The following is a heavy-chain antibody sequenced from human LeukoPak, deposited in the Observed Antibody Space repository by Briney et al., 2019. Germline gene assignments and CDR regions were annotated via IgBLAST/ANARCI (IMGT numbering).Heavy chain of an antibody. Sequence: SETLSLTCAVSGGSISSSNWWSWVRQPPGKGLEWIGEIYHSGSTNYNPSLKSRVTISVDTSKNQFSLKLSSVTAADTAVYYCARSLAAYSSSSRRIVDYWGQGTLVTVSS. D-gene: IGHD6-6*01. CDR1: GGSISSSNW. J-gene: IGHJ4*02. CDR2: IYHSGST. CDR3: ARSLAAYSSSSRRIVDY. V-gene: IGHV4-4*02.